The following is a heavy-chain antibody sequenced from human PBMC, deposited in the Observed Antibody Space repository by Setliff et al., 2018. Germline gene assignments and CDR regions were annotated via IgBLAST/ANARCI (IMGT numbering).Heavy chain of an antibody. CDR1: GGTFSRYV. V-gene: IGHV1-69*05. J-gene: IGHJ3*02. D-gene: IGHD2-2*01. CDR3: ARARRRTFCSSTSCFDGFDI. CDR2: INTNFGSA. Sequence: SVKVSCKASGGTFSRYVMNWVRQAPGQGLEWMGGINTNFGSASYAQKLQGRVTITTDESTSTAYMELSSLRSEDTAIYYCARARRRTFCSSTSCFDGFDIWGQGTLVTVSS.